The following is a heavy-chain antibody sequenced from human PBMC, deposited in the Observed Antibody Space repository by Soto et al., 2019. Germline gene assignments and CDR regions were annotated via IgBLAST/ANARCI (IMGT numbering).Heavy chain of an antibody. CDR3: AKGADYGDYYYFDY. V-gene: IGHV4-61*01. J-gene: IGHJ4*02. Sequence: SETLSLTCTVSGGSVSSGSYYWSWIRQPPGKGLEWIGYIYYSGSSNYNPSLESRVTISEDTSKNQFSLKLSSVTAADTAVYYCAKGADYGDYYYFDYWGQGTLVTVSS. D-gene: IGHD4-17*01. CDR2: IYYSGSS. CDR1: GGSVSSGSYY.